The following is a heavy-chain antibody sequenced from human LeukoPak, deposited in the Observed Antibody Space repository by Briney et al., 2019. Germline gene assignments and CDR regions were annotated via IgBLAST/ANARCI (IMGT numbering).Heavy chain of an antibody. V-gene: IGHV4-59*08. Sequence: SETLSLTCTVPGGSMTNYYWSWIRQPPGKGLEWIAFVFYSGTTNYNPSLTSRVTISVDTSKNQFSLTLSSVTAADTAVYYCARHPIRSAFDIWGQGTMVTVSS. D-gene: IGHD3-9*01. CDR2: VFYSGTT. J-gene: IGHJ3*02. CDR3: ARHPIRSAFDI. CDR1: GGSMTNYY.